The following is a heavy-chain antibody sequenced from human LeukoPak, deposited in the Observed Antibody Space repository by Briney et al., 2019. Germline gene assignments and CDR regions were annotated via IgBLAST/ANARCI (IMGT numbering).Heavy chain of an antibody. J-gene: IGHJ4*02. CDR2: ISSSGSYI. CDR1: GFTFSSYT. CDR3: ARPGYSGYIIGYYFDY. V-gene: IGHV3-21*06. Sequence: GGSLRISCAAFGFTFSSYTMNWVRQAPGEGLEWVSSISSSGSYIYYADSLKGRFTISRDNAKNSLYLQMNSLRAEDTAVYYCARPGYSGYIIGYYFDYWGQGTLVTVSS. D-gene: IGHD5-12*01.